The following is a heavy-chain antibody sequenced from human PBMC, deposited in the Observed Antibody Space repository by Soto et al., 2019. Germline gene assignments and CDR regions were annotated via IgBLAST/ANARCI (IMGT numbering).Heavy chain of an antibody. V-gene: IGHV5-51*01. CDR3: ARHRLYRDAFDV. J-gene: IGHJ3*01. Sequence: PGESLTISCKGSGYSFTTYWIAWVRQMPGKGLEWMGIIYPGDSDSRYSPSFQGQVTISADKSINTAYLQWSSLKASDTAIYYCARHRLYRDAFDVWGQGTMVTVSS. CDR2: IYPGDSDS. D-gene: IGHD2-2*02. CDR1: GYSFTTYW.